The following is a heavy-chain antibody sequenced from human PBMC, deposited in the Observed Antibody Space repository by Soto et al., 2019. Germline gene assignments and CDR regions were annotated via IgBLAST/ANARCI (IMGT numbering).Heavy chain of an antibody. CDR1: GDSISGSQW. CDR3: ARHRGPAPVY. V-gene: IGHV4-4*02. CDR2: ISHTGTT. D-gene: IGHD3-10*01. J-gene: IGHJ4*02. Sequence: SETLSLTCAVSGDSISGSQWWSWVRLPPGKGLEWIGEISHTGTTDYNPSLKSRLTMSLDTSKNHFSLKLRSVTAADTAVYYCARHRGPAPVYWGQGTLVTVSS.